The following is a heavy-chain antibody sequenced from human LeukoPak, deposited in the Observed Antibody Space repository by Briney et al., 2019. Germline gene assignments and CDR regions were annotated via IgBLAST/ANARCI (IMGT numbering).Heavy chain of an antibody. Sequence: GGAPGLSCAASGLTFSSYALRWFRRAPGEGAEGGSAISDNGVRTYYADSVKGRFTISRDNAKNSLYVQMNSLRAEDTAVYYCAKAGSGSPTYDAFDIWGQGTMVTVSS. CDR3: AKAGSGSPTYDAFDI. CDR2: ISDNGVRT. CDR1: GLTFSSYA. D-gene: IGHD1-26*01. V-gene: IGHV3-23*01. J-gene: IGHJ3*02.